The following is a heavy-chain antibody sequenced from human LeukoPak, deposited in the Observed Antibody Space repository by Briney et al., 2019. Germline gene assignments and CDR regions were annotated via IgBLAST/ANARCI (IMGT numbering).Heavy chain of an antibody. CDR2: MKSESGGGAT. J-gene: IGHJ4*02. V-gene: IGHV3-15*07. D-gene: IGHD3/OR15-3a*01. CDR3: TTRAPDGLVPR. Sequence: GGSLRLSCAASGFTVTNAWMHWVRQAPGKGLEWVGRMKSESGGGATDYAAPVKGRFTISRDDSKNMLYLQMNRLKTEDTAVYYCTTRAPDGLVPRWGQGTLVTASS. CDR1: GFTVTNAW.